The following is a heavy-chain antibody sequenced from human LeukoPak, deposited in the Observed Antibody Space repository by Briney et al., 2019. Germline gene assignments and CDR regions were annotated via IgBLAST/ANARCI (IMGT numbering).Heavy chain of an antibody. CDR3: ARLFQKSGGVDY. CDR2: IYYSGST. D-gene: IGHD3-10*01. J-gene: IGHJ4*02. V-gene: IGHV4-59*08. Sequence: SETLSLTCTVSGGSISSYYWSRIRQPPGKGLEWIGYIYYSGSTNYNPSLKSRVTISVDTSKNQFSLKLSSVTAADTAVYYCARLFQKSGGVDYWGQGTLVTVSS. CDR1: GGSISSYY.